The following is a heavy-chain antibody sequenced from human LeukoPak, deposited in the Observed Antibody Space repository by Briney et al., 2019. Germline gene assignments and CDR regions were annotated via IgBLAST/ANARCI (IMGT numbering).Heavy chain of an antibody. CDR2: IYYSGST. D-gene: IGHD4-17*01. CDR1: GGSISSSSYY. Sequence: SETLSLTCTVSGGSISSSSYYWGWIRQPPGRGLELIGSIYYSGSTYYNTSLKSRVTISVDTSKNQFSLKLSSVTAADTAVYYCASPRRYYGDYYSYWGQGTLVTVSS. V-gene: IGHV4-39*01. CDR3: ASPRRYYGDYYSY. J-gene: IGHJ4*02.